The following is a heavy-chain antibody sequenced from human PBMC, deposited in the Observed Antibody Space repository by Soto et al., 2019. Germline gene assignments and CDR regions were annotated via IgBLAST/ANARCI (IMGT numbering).Heavy chain of an antibody. CDR2: ISGSGGST. V-gene: IGHV3-23*01. Sequence: GESLKISCAASGFTFSSYAMSWVRQAPGKGLEWVSAISGSGGSTYYADSVKGRFTISRDNSKNTLYLQMNSLRAEDTAVYYCADRGVGYSSGWNLFDYWGQGTLVTVSS. D-gene: IGHD6-19*01. J-gene: IGHJ4*02. CDR3: ADRGVGYSSGWNLFDY. CDR1: GFTFSSYA.